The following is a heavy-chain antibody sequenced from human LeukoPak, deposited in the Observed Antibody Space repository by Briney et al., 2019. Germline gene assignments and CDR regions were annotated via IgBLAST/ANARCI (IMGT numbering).Heavy chain of an antibody. V-gene: IGHV1-69*05. D-gene: IGHD1-1*01. CDR2: IIPMLGRS. J-gene: IGHJ4*02. CDR1: GGSFSSYG. Sequence: SVKVSCKASGGSFSSYGISWVRQAPGQGLEWMGGIIPMLGRSNYAQKFQGRVTISTDESTSTAYMEMNSLRPEDTALYYCARDEWLEQLAYYFDSWGQETLVTVSS. CDR3: ARDEWLEQLAYYFDS.